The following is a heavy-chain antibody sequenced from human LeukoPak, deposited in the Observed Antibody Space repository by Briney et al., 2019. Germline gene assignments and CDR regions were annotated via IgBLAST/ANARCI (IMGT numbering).Heavy chain of an antibody. CDR1: GYSFTSYW. J-gene: IGHJ4*02. CDR2: IYPGDSDT. CDR3: ARQEMATIPRAVDY. V-gene: IGHV5-51*01. D-gene: IGHD5-24*01. Sequence: GESLKISCKGSGYSFTSYWIAWVRQMPGKGLEWMGIIYPGDSDTSYSPSFQGQVTITADKSVSTAYLQWSSLKASDTAMYYCARQEMATIPRAVDYWGQGTLVTVSS.